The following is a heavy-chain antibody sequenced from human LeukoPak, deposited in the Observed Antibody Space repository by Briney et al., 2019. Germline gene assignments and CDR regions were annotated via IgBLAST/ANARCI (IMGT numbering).Heavy chain of an antibody. V-gene: IGHV3-7*03. CDR2: IKQDGSEK. CDR3: ATANGDEDY. J-gene: IGHJ4*02. D-gene: IGHD2-8*01. CDR1: GFIFNKCW. Sequence: GGSLTLSCPASGFIFNKCWMTWVRQAPGKGLEWVANIKQDGSEKYYVESVKGRFIISRDNVENSVYLQMNSLRVEDTAVYYCATANGDEDYWGQGTLVTVAS.